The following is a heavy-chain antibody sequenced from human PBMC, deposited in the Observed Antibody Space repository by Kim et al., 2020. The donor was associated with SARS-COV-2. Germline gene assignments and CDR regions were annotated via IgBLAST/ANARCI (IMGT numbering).Heavy chain of an antibody. J-gene: IGHJ4*02. CDR1: GFTFGDHA. CDR3: SGNLAATASGRALAY. V-gene: IGHV3-49*04. D-gene: IGHD6-13*01. Sequence: GGSLRLSCTDSGFTFGDHAVSWVRQAPGKGLEWVGFIRSKPYGGTVDYAASVKGRFTISRDDSKSVAYLQMDSLETEDTAVYFCSGNLAATASGRALAYWGQGTLVTVSS. CDR2: IRSKPYGGTV.